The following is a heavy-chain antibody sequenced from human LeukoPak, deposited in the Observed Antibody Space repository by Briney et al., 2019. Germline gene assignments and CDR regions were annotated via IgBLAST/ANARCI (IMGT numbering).Heavy chain of an antibody. D-gene: IGHD6-19*01. CDR1: GGSFSGYY. J-gene: IGHJ4*02. V-gene: IGHV4-34*01. Sequence: NASETLSLTCAVYGGSFSGYYWSCIRQPPGKGLEWIGEINHSGSTNYNPSLKSRVTISVDTSKNQFSLKLSSVTAADTAVYYCARGRSSGSWGQGTLVTVSS. CDR2: INHSGST. CDR3: ARGRSSGS.